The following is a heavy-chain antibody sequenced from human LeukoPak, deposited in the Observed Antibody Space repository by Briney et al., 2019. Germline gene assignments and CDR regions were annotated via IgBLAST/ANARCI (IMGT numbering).Heavy chain of an antibody. V-gene: IGHV3-74*01. Sequence: QSGGSLRLSCAASGFTFSSYWMHWVRQAPGKGLVWVSRINSDGSSTSYADSVKGRFTISRDNAKNTLYLQMNSLRAEDTAVYYCARVNCSSTSCYTYYYYYGMDVWGQGTLVTVSS. CDR2: INSDGSST. CDR3: ARVNCSSTSCYTYYYYYGMDV. J-gene: IGHJ6*02. CDR1: GFTFSSYW. D-gene: IGHD2-2*01.